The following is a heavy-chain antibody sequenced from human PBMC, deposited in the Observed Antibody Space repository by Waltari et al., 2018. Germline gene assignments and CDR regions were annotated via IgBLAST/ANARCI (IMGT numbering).Heavy chain of an antibody. J-gene: IGHJ3*02. CDR2: IYYSEST. CDR1: GGSISSYY. V-gene: IGHV4-59*01. Sequence: PSETLSLTCTVSGGSISSYYWSWIRQPPGKGLEWIGYIYYSESTNYNPSLTSRVTISVDTSKNQFSLKLSSVTAADTAVYYCASRKVGATGRAFDIWGQGTMVTVSS. CDR3: ASRKVGATGRAFDI. D-gene: IGHD1-26*01.